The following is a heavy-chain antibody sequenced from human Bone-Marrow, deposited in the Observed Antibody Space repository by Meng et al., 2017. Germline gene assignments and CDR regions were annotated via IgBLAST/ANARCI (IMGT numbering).Heavy chain of an antibody. J-gene: IGHJ4*02. CDR3: ARGPTTMAHDFDY. D-gene: IGHD4-11*01. Sequence: QWRVQPWGAGLLTPSGILSLTCVVSGCSFSAYYWSWTRQPPGKGLEWIGEINHSGSTNYNPSLESRATISVDTSQNNLSLKLSSVTAADSAVYXCARGPTTMAHDFDYWGQGTLVTVSS. CDR1: GCSFSAYY. V-gene: IGHV4-34*01. CDR2: INHSGST.